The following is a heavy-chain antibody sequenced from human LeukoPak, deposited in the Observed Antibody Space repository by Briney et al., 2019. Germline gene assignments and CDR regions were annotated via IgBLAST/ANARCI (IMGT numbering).Heavy chain of an antibody. V-gene: IGHV1-18*01. CDR3: ARGRVVVTADYYFDY. CDR2: ISAYNGNT. J-gene: IGHJ4*02. CDR1: GYTFTSYG. D-gene: IGHD2-21*02. Sequence: ASVKVSCKASGYTFTSYGISWVRQAPGQGLEWMGWISAYNGNTNYAQKLQGRVTMTTDTSTSTAYMELSSLRSEDTAVYYCARGRVVVTADYYFDYWGQGTLVTVSS.